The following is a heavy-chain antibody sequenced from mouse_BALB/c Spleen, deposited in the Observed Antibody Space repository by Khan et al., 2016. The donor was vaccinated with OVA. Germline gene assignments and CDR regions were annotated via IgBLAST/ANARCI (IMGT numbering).Heavy chain of an antibody. D-gene: IGHD1-3*01. CDR2: ISSGGDYT. Sequence: EVELVESGGDLVKPGGSLKLSCAASGFTFSSYSMSWVRQTPDKRLEWVASISSGGDYTYYPDSVKGRFTMSRDNAKNTLYLQMSDLKSEDKDMYYCAEHLSESFAHWGQGTLVTGSA. CDR3: AEHLSESFAH. CDR1: GFTFSSYS. J-gene: IGHJ3*01. V-gene: IGHV5-6*01.